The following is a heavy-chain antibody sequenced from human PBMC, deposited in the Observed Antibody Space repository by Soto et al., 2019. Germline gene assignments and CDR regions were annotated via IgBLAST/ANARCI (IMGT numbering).Heavy chain of an antibody. V-gene: IGHV1-18*01. Sequence: ASEKVHCKASGYTFTSYGISWVRQAPGQGLEWMGWISAYNGNTNYAQKLQGRVTMTTDTSTSTAYMELRSLRSDDTAVYYCARDDSGYDYGLYYFDYWGQGTLVTVSS. D-gene: IGHD5-12*01. J-gene: IGHJ4*02. CDR1: GYTFTSYG. CDR3: ARDDSGYDYGLYYFDY. CDR2: ISAYNGNT.